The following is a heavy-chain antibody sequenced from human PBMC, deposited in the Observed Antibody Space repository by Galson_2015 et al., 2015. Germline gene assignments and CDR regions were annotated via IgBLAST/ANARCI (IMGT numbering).Heavy chain of an antibody. D-gene: IGHD3-16*01. V-gene: IGHV3-74*03. CDR3: TRVLVGFWGGFDY. J-gene: IGHJ4*02. CDR1: GFTFSSYW. Sequence: LRLSCAASGFTFSSYWIHWVRQDPGKGLVWLSGINVDVTDIKYADSVKGRLTISRDNAKSTVDLQMNSLRAEDTAVYYCTRVLVGFWGGFDYWGQGALVTVSS. CDR2: INVDVTDI.